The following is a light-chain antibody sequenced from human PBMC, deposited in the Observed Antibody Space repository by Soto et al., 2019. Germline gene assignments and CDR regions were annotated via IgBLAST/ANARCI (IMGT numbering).Light chain of an antibody. Sequence: QSAPTQPASVSGSPGQSITISCTGTSSDVGFYNYVSWYQHHPGKAPNLVIYDVSDRPSGVSNRFSGSKSDNTASLTISGLQAEDEADYYCSSYTSSTTLVVFGGGTKLTVL. J-gene: IGLJ2*01. CDR1: SSDVGFYNY. CDR3: SSYTSSTTLVV. CDR2: DVS. V-gene: IGLV2-14*03.